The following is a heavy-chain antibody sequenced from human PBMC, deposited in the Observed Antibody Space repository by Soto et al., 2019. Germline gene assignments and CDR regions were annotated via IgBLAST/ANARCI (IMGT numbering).Heavy chain of an antibody. Sequence: QVQLVESGGGVVQPGRSLRLSCAASGFTFSSYGMHWVRQAPGKGLEWVAVISYDGSNKYYADSVKGRFTISRDNSKNTLYLQMNSPRAEDTAVYYCAKANDFWSGYPDYWGQGTLVTVSS. CDR2: ISYDGSNK. J-gene: IGHJ4*02. CDR3: AKANDFWSGYPDY. CDR1: GFTFSSYG. D-gene: IGHD3-3*01. V-gene: IGHV3-30*18.